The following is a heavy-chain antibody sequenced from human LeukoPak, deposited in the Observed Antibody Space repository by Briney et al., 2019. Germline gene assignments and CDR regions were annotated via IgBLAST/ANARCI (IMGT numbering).Heavy chain of an antibody. CDR2: ISWNSGSI. Sequence: PGGSLRLSCAASGFTFDDYAMHWVRQAPGKGLEWVSGISWNSGSIGYADSVRGRFTISRDNAKNSLYLQMNSLRAEDTALYYCARRLSYCGGDCQTYGMDVWGQGTTVTVSS. J-gene: IGHJ6*02. CDR3: ARRLSYCGGDCQTYGMDV. CDR1: GFTFDDYA. V-gene: IGHV3-9*01. D-gene: IGHD2-21*02.